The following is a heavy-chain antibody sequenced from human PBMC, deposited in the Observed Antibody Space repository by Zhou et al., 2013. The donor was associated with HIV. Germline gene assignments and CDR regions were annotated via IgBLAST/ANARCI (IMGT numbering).Heavy chain of an antibody. V-gene: IGHV1-8*03. J-gene: IGHJ6*03. Sequence: QVQLVQSGAEVKKPGSSVKVSCKASGGTFSSYAISWVRQATGQGLEWMGWMNPNSGNTGYAQKFQGRVTITRNTSISTAYMELSSLRSEDTAVYYCARGGSCSGGSCYSSYYYYMDVWGKGTTVTVSS. CDR2: MNPNSGNT. CDR3: ARGGSCSGGSCYSSYYYYMDV. CDR1: GGTFSSYA. D-gene: IGHD2-15*01.